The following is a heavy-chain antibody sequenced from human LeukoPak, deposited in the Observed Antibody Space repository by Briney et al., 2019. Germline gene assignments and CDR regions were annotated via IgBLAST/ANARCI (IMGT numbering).Heavy chain of an antibody. CDR1: GYSISSDYY. CDR2: IYHSGTT. CDR3: ARDPAGTNYMDV. Sequence: SETLSLTCTVSGYSISSDYYWGWIRQPPGKGLEWIGSIYHSGTTYYNASLKSRVTISVDTSKNQFSLKLSSVTAADTAVYYCARDPAGTNYMDVWGKGTTVTVSS. V-gene: IGHV4-38-2*02. J-gene: IGHJ6*03. D-gene: IGHD6-13*01.